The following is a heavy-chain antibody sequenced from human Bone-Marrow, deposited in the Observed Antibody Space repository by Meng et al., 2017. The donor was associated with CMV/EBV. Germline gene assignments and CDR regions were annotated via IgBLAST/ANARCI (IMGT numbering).Heavy chain of an antibody. CDR2: ISTSSSTR. J-gene: IGHJ3*02. D-gene: IGHD3-10*01. V-gene: IGHV3-48*04. Sequence: GESLKISCAASGFTFSNYGMNWVRQAPGKGLEWISYISTSSSTRYYADSVKGRFTISRDNAKNSLYLQMNSLRGEDTAVYYCARGTETLWRTRGAFDIWGQGTMVTVSS. CDR3: ARGTETLWRTRGAFDI. CDR1: GFTFSNYG.